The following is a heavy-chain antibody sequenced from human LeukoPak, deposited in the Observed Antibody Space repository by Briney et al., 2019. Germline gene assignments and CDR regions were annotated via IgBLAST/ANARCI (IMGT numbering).Heavy chain of an antibody. CDR2: IIPIFGTA. CDR3: ARTRMAVETATISYFDY. Sequence: SVKVSCKASGGTFSSYAISWVRQAPGQGLEWMGGIIPIFGTANYAQKFQGRVTITADESTSTAYMELSSLRSEDTAVYYCARTRMAVETATISYFDYWGQGTLVTVSS. CDR1: GGTFSSYA. V-gene: IGHV1-69*01. J-gene: IGHJ4*02. D-gene: IGHD5-24*01.